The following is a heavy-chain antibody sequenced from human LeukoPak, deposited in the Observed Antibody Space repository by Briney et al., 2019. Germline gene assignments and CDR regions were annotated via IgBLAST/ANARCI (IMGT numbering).Heavy chain of an antibody. J-gene: IGHJ3*02. V-gene: IGHV5-51*01. CDR1: GYSFTSYW. Sequence: GESLKISCKGSGYSFTSYWIGWVRQMPGKGLEWMGIIYPGDSDTRYSPSFQGRVTISADKSISTAYLQWSSLKASDTAMYYCARLGYWYYYDSSGPQPFDIWGQGTMVTVSS. D-gene: IGHD3-22*01. CDR3: ARLGYWYYYDSSGPQPFDI. CDR2: IYPGDSDT.